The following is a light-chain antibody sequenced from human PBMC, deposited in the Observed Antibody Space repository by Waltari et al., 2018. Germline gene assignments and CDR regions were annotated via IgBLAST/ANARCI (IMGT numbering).Light chain of an antibody. J-gene: IGKJ2*01. CDR3: QQYEDVPYT. CDR1: QDISTY. Sequence: DIQMTQSPSSLSASVGDRVTITCQASQDISTYLNWYQQKPGKAPKLLIYDVSNLDKGVPSRFSGGGSETDFSFTISSLQSEDIATYYCQQYEDVPYTFGQGTKLMIK. CDR2: DVS. V-gene: IGKV1-33*01.